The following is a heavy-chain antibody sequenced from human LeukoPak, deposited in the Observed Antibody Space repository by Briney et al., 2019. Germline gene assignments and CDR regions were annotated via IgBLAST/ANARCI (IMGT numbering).Heavy chain of an antibody. CDR2: ISYDGSNK. CDR3: AKDRVGFCDY. CDR1: GFTFSSYG. J-gene: IGHJ4*02. D-gene: IGHD1-26*01. V-gene: IGHV3-30*18. Sequence: GGSLRLSCAASGFTFSSYGMHWVRQAPGKGLEWVAVISYDGSNKYYADSVKGRFTISRDNSKNTLYLQMNSLRAEDTAVYYCAKDRVGFCDYWGQGTLVTVSS.